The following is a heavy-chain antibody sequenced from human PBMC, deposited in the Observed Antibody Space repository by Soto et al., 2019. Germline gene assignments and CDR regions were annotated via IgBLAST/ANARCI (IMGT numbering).Heavy chain of an antibody. J-gene: IGHJ4*02. V-gene: IGHV4-34*01. CDR1: GGSFSGYY. CDR3: AREAYSSSSDQYYFDY. D-gene: IGHD6-6*01. Sequence: PSETLSLTCAVFGGSFSGYYWSWIRQPPGKGLEWIGEINHSGSTNYNPSLKSRVTISVVTSKNQFSLKLSSVTAADTAVYYCAREAYSSSSDQYYFDYWGQGTLVTVSS. CDR2: INHSGST.